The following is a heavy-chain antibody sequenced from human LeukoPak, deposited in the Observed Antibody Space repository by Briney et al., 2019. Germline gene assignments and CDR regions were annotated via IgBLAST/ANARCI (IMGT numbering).Heavy chain of an antibody. J-gene: IGHJ6*03. D-gene: IGHD4-17*01. CDR3: ARCDYGDYPPSYYYYMDV. CDR2: MNPNRGNE. V-gene: IGHV1-8*01. Sequence: GSVKVSCKASGHAFTSYDINWVRQVTGQGLEWVAWMNPNRGNEGYAQKFKGRVTMTRNTSISTAYMELSSLRSEDTAVYYCARCDYGDYPPSYYYYMDVWGKGTTVTVSS. CDR1: GHAFTSYD.